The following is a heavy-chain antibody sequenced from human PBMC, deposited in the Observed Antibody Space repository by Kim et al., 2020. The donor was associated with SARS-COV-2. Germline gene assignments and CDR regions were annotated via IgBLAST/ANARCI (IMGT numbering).Heavy chain of an antibody. V-gene: IGHV1-18*01. D-gene: IGHD5-12*01. Sequence: AQKLQGRVTMTTDTSTSTAYMELRSLRSDDTAVYYCARDVDGYNEEYFQHWGQGTLVTVSS. J-gene: IGHJ1*01. CDR3: ARDVDGYNEEYFQH.